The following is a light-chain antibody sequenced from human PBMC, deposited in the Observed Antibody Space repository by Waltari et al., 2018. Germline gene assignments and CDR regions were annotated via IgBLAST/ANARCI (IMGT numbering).Light chain of an antibody. V-gene: IGKV3-11*01. J-gene: IGKJ4*01. CDR1: QSVTNY. Sequence: DIVLTQSPAILSLSPGERASLPCRASQSVTNYLAWYQQKPGQAPRLLIYDTSNRATGIPARFSGSGFATDFTLTISSLEPDDFVVYYCQQRRNWPLTFGGGTKVEIK. CDR2: DTS. CDR3: QQRRNWPLT.